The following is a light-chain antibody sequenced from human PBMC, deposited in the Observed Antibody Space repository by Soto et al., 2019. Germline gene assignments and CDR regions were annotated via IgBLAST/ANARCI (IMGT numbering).Light chain of an antibody. CDR2: ANF. V-gene: IGLV1-40*01. J-gene: IGLJ7*01. CDR3: QSYDNSLGGVV. CDR1: SSNIGAGYD. Sequence: QSALTQPPSVSGAPGQRVTISCTGSSSNIGAGYDVHWYQHLPGTAPKLLIYANFNRPSGVPDRFSGSKSDTSASLAITGLQAEDEADFYCQSYDNSLGGVVFGGGTQLTVL.